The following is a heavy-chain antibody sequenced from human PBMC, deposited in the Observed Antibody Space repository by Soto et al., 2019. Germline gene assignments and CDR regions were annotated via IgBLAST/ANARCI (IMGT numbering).Heavy chain of an antibody. D-gene: IGHD6-13*01. CDR1: GGTFSSYA. J-gene: IGHJ4*02. CDR3: ARATDIPHVVGNGAYRSSCYFAY. V-gene: IGHV1-69*13. Sequence: SVKVSCKASGGTFSSYAINWVRQAPGQGLEWMGGIIPIFGTANYAQKFQGRVTITADESTSTAYMELSSLGSEDTGGYYCARATDIPHVVGNGAYRSSCYFAYRGQGTLVTVSS. CDR2: IIPIFGTA.